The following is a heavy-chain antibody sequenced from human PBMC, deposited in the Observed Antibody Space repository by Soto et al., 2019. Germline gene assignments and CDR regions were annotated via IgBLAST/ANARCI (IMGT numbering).Heavy chain of an antibody. V-gene: IGHV3-23*01. Sequence: EVQLLESGGGLVQPGGSLRLSCAASGFTFSSYAMSWVRQAPGKGLEWVSIIGVGGGDRYYPESVKGRFTISRDNSWDTLYLEMNSLRAEDTAVYYCARVRLEVLVWGQGTLVTVSS. CDR1: GFTFSSYA. CDR3: ARVRLEVLV. D-gene: IGHD3-3*02. CDR2: IGVGGGDR. J-gene: IGHJ4*02.